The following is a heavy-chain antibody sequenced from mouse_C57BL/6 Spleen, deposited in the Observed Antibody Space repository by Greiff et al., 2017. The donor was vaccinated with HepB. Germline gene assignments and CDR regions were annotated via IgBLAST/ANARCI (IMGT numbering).Heavy chain of an antibody. CDR1: GYSITSGYD. V-gene: IGHV3-1*01. J-gene: IGHJ2*01. CDR2: ISYSGST. CDR3: ARGALGPFDY. D-gene: IGHD4-1*01. Sequence: EVQLVESGPGMVKPSQSLSLTCTVTGYSITSGYDWHWIRHFPGNKLEWMGYISYSGSTNYNPSLKSRISITHDTSKNHFFLKLNSVTTEDTATYYCARGALGPFDYWGQGTTLTVSS.